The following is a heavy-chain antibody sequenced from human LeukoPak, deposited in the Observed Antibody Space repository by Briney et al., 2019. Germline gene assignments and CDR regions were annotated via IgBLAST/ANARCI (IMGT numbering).Heavy chain of an antibody. CDR1: GFTFTNYG. V-gene: IGHV3-74*01. CDR2: INSDGRST. CDR3: ARDQGWFDP. Sequence: GGSLRLSCVASGFTFTNYGMMWVRQAPGKGLVWVSYINSDGRSTTYADSVKGRFTISRDNAKNTLYLQMSSLRAEDTAVYYCARDQGWFDPWGQGTLVTVSS. J-gene: IGHJ5*02.